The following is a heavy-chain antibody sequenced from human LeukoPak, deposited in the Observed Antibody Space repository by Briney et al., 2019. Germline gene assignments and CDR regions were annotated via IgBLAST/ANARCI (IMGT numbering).Heavy chain of an antibody. CDR1: GGSISSYY. V-gene: IGHV4-59*01. D-gene: IGHD3-22*01. J-gene: IGHJ4*02. CDR2: IYYSGST. CDR3: ASTYYYDSSGCYYFDY. Sequence: SETLSLTCTVSGGSISSYYWSWIRQPPGKGLEWIGYIYYSGSTNYNPSLKSRVTISVDTSKNQFSLKLSSVTAADTAVYYCASTYYYDSSGCYYFDYWGQGTLVTVSS.